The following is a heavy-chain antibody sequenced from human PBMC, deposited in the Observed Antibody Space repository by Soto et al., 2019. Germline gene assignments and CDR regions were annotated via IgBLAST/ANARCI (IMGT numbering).Heavy chain of an antibody. V-gene: IGHV3-23*01. D-gene: IGHD3-9*01. J-gene: IGHJ3*02. CDR1: GFTFSSYA. CDR3: ANLLRYFDWLLDEYAFDI. Sequence: GGSLRLSCAASGFTFSSYAMSWVRQAPGKGLEWVSAISGSGGSTYYADSVKGRFTISRDNSKNTLYLQMNSLRAEDTAVYYCANLLRYFDWLLDEYAFDIWGQGTMVTVSS. CDR2: ISGSGGST.